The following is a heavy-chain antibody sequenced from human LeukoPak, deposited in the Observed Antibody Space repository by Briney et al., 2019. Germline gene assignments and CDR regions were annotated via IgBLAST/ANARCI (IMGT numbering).Heavy chain of an antibody. J-gene: IGHJ6*02. CDR2: MNPNSGNT. V-gene: IGHV1-8*01. CDR1: GYTFTSYD. Sequence: ASVKVSCKASGYTFTSYDINWVRQATGQGLEWMGWMNPNSGNTGYAQKFQGRVTMTRNTSISTAYMELSSLRSEDTAVYYCARSRNIWFGELHPNMDVWGQGTTVTVSS. CDR3: ARSRNIWFGELHPNMDV. D-gene: IGHD3-10*01.